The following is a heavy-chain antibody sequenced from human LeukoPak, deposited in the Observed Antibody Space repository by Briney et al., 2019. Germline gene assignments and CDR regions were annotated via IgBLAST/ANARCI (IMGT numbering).Heavy chain of an antibody. CDR1: GFTVSSNY. D-gene: IGHD6-13*01. CDR2: IYSGGST. J-gene: IGHJ6*02. V-gene: IGHV3-66*01. CDR3: ARDQWVMGSSSDV. Sequence: PGGSLRLSCAASGFTVSSNYMSWVRQAPGKGLEWVSVIYSGGSTYYADSVKGRFTISRDNPKNTLYLQMNSLRAEDTAVYYCARDQWVMGSSSDVWGQGTTVTISS.